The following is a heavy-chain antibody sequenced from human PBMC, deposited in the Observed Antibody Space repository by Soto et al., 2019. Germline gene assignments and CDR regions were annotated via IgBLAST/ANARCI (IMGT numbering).Heavy chain of an antibody. Sequence: QVQVVESGGGVVQPGRSLRLSCAASGFTFSDYYMSWIRQAPGKGLEWVSYISSSSSYTNYADSVKGRFTISRDNAKNSLYLQMNSLRAEDTAVYYCARVGIYYDSSGYSPLDYWGQGTLVTVSS. CDR2: ISSSSSYT. D-gene: IGHD3-22*01. J-gene: IGHJ4*02. V-gene: IGHV3-11*06. CDR3: ARVGIYYDSSGYSPLDY. CDR1: GFTFSDYY.